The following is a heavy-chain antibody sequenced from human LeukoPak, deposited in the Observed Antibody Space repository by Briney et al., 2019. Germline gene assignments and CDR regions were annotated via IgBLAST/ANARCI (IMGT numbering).Heavy chain of an antibody. CDR2: ISSSSRYT. D-gene: IGHD3-10*02. CDR1: GFTFSSYS. V-gene: IGHV3-21*01. J-gene: IGHJ6*04. Sequence: NPGGSLRLSCAASGFTFSSYSMNWVRQAPGKGLEWVSSISSSSRYTYYADSVKGRFTISRDNAKNSLYLQMNSLRAEDTAVYYCAELGITMIGGVWGKGTTVTISS. CDR3: AELGITMIGGV.